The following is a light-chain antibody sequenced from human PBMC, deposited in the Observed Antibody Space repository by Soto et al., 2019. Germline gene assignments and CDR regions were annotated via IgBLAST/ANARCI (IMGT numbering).Light chain of an antibody. J-gene: IGKJ5*01. CDR2: EVS. V-gene: IGKV2D-29*02. CDR1: HSLLHITGETF. CDR3: MQSTQLPPT. Sequence: DVVVTQPQLSLSVAPGQPASISCNSSHSLLHITGETFLFWYLQKPGQSPQLLIYEVSTRVSGVPDRFSGSGSGTDFTLDISRVETDDVGIYYCMQSTQLPPTFGQGTRLEIK.